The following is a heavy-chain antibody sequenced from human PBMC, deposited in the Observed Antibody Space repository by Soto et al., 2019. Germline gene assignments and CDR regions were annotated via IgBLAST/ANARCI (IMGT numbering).Heavy chain of an antibody. V-gene: IGHV4-39*01. J-gene: IGHJ6*02. Sequence: PSETLSLTCTVSGGSISSSSYYWGWIRQPPGKGQEWIGSIFYSGSTYYNPSLKSRVTISVDTSKNHFSLKLSSVTAADTAVYYCARHLTYCSAGSCYSDFPYYGMDVWGQGTTVTVSS. CDR1: GGSISSSSYY. CDR2: IFYSGST. D-gene: IGHD2-15*01. CDR3: ARHLTYCSAGSCYSDFPYYGMDV.